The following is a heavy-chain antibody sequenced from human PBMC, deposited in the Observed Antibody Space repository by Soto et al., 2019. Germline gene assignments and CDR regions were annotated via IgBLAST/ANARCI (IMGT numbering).Heavy chain of an antibody. J-gene: IGHJ4*02. V-gene: IGHV4-39*01. CDR2: IYYSGST. D-gene: IGHD3-10*01. Sequence: PSETLSLTCTVFGGSISSSSYYWGWIRQPPGKGLEWIGSIYYSGSTYYNPSLKSRVTISVDTSKNQFSLKLSSVTAADTAVYYCARQKAMVRGVINYWGQGTLVTVSS. CDR1: GGSISSSSYY. CDR3: ARQKAMVRGVINY.